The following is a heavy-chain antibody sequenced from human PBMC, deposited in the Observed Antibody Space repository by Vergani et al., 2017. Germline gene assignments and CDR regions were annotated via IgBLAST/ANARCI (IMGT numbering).Heavy chain of an antibody. CDR3: GGFGYYYGAGNYFDY. D-gene: IGHD3-10*01. V-gene: IGHV4-39*01. CDR2: IYYSGST. Sequence: QLQLQESGPGLVKPSETLSLTCTVSGGSISSSSYYWGWLRHPPGKGLAWIGSIYYSGSTYYNPFLKSLVTISVDTSKNQFSLKLSSVTAAVTAVYYCGGFGYYYGAGNYFDYWGQGTLVTVSS. J-gene: IGHJ4*02. CDR1: GGSISSSSYY.